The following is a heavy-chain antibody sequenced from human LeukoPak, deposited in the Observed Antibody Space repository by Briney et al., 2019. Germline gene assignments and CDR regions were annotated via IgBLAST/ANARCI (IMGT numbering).Heavy chain of an antibody. J-gene: IGHJ4*02. D-gene: IGHD3-10*01. Sequence: PGGSLRLSCAASGFTFSSYEMNWVRQAPGKGLEWVSYISSSGSTIYYADSVKGRFTISRDNAKNSLYLQMSSLRAEDTAVYYCARYPDGSGKNWGQGTLVTVSS. CDR3: ARYPDGSGKN. CDR2: ISSSGSTI. CDR1: GFTFSSYE. V-gene: IGHV3-48*03.